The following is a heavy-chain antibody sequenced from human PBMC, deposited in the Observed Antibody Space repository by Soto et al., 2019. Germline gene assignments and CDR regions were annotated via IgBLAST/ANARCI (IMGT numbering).Heavy chain of an antibody. CDR3: ARSYSSSGFWFDP. J-gene: IGHJ5*02. CDR2: MNPNSGNT. Sequence: ASVKVSCKASGYTFTSYDINWVRQATGQGLEWMGWMNPNSGNTGYVQKFQGRVTMTRNTSISTAYMELSSLRSEDTAVYYCARSYSSSGFWFDPWGQGTLVTVSS. V-gene: IGHV1-8*01. D-gene: IGHD6-13*01. CDR1: GYTFTSYD.